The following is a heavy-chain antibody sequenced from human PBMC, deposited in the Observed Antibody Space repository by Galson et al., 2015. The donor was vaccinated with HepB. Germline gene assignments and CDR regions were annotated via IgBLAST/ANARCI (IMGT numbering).Heavy chain of an antibody. CDR3: AKDLWTRAPGITYYYYAMDV. V-gene: IGHV3-43D*03. J-gene: IGHJ6*02. CDR2: ISWDGGFS. D-gene: IGHD3/OR15-3a*01. CDR1: GFTFDDYA. Sequence: SLRLSCAASGFTFDDYAMHWVRQAPGKGLEWVSLISWDGGFSYYADSVKGRFTISRDNSKNSLYLQMNSLRAEDTALYYCAKDLWTRAPGITYYYYAMDVWGQGTTATVSS.